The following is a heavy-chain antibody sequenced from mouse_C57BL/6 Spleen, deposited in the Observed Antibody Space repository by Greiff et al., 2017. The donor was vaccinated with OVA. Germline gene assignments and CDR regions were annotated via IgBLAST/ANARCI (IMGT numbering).Heavy chain of an antibody. CDR2: IYPGSGST. CDR3: ASGDYNSSSYGYCDV. CDR1: GYTFTSYW. J-gene: IGHJ1*03. D-gene: IGHD1-1*01. V-gene: IGHV1-55*01. Sequence: QVQLQQPGAEFVKPGASVKMSCRASGYTFTSYWITWVKQTPGQGLEWIGDIYPGSGSTNYNEKFTSKVTLTVDTAPSTAYMQLSSLTSEDSAVYYCASGDYNSSSYGYCDVWGTGTTVTVSS.